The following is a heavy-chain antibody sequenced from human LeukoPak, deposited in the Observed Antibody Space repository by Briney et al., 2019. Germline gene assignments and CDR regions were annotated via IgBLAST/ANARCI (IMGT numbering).Heavy chain of an antibody. CDR3: ARGPGGSSSSDFDY. CDR1: GVSISSSNYY. CDR2: IYTSGST. J-gene: IGHJ4*02. D-gene: IGHD6-6*01. V-gene: IGHV4-61*02. Sequence: SETLSLTCTVSGVSISSSNYYWSWIRQPAGKGLEWIGRIYTSGSTNYNPSLKSRVTISVDTSKNQFSLKLSSVTAADTAVYYCARGPGGSSSSDFDYWGQGTLVTVSS.